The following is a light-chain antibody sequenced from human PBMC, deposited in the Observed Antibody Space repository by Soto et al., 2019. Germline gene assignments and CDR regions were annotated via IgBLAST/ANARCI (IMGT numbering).Light chain of an antibody. CDR2: GAS. Sequence: ESGLTQSPGTLSLSPGERATLSCRASQSVSSSYLAWYQQKPGQAPRLLIYGASSRATGIPDRFSGSGSGTDFTLTISRLEPEDFAVYYCQQYGSSTWTFGQGTKVDI. V-gene: IGKV3-20*01. J-gene: IGKJ1*01. CDR1: QSVSSSY. CDR3: QQYGSSTWT.